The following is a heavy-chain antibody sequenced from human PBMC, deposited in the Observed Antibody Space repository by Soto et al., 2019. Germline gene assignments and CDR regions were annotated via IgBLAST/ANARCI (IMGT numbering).Heavy chain of an antibody. J-gene: IGHJ4*02. D-gene: IGHD1-1*01. CDR2: IKQDGSEK. CDR3: ARDLLGTPVTDPRSRPAH. Sequence: GGSLRLCCAASEVTCSSYWMSWVRQAPGKGLEWVANIKQDGSEKYYVDSVKGRFTISRANAKNSLYLQMNSLRAEDTDVYFCARDLLGTPVTDPRSRPAHRGQGTLVTGSS. CDR1: EVTCSSYW. V-gene: IGHV3-7*03.